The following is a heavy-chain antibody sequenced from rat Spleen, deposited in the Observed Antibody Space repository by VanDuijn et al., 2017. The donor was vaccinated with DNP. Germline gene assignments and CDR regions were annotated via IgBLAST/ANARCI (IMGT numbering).Heavy chain of an antibody. CDR2: ISSGGGST. V-gene: IGHV5-25*01. Sequence: EVQLVETGGGLVQPGRSLKLSCVASGFTFNDYYMAWVRQAPTKGLEWVTYISSGGGSTYSRDSVRDRFTVSRDNAESTLFLQVDSLRSEDTATYYCARLAWEEGFDYWGQGVLVTVSS. CDR3: ARLAWEEGFDY. D-gene: IGHD5-1*01. J-gene: IGHJ2*01. CDR1: GFTFNDYY.